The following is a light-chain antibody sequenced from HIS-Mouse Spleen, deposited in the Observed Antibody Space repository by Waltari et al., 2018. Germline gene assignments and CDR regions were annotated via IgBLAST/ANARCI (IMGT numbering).Light chain of an antibody. Sequence: SYELTQPPSVSVSPGQTARITCPGDALPKQYAYWYQQKPGQAPALVIYKDSERPSGIPERFSGSSSGTTVTLTISGVQAEDEADYYCQSADSSGTYYVFGTGTKVTVL. CDR2: KDS. CDR3: QSADSSGTYYV. J-gene: IGLJ1*01. V-gene: IGLV3-25*03. CDR1: ALPKQY.